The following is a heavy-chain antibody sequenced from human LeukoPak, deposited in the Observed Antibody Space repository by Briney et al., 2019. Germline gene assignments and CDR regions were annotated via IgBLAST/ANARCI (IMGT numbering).Heavy chain of an antibody. CDR1: GFTVSNNY. D-gene: IGHD6-19*01. CDR3: AREPGSSGWYGYFDY. J-gene: IGHJ4*02. V-gene: IGHV3-53*01. Sequence: PGGSLRLSCAASGFTVSNNYMSWVRQAPGKGLEWVSVLYTDGSTYYADSVKGRFTISRDTSKNTLYLQMNSLRAEDTAVYFCAREPGSSGWYGYFDYWGQGTLVTVSS. CDR2: LYTDGST.